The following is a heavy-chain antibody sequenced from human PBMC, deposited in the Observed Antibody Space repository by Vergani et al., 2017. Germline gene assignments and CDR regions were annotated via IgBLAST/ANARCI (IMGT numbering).Heavy chain of an antibody. CDR1: GGSISSYY. CDR3: ARVGGGPFFDY. V-gene: IGHV4-59*01. J-gene: IGHJ4*02. CDR2: IYYSGST. D-gene: IGHD3-16*01. Sequence: QVQLQESGPGLVKPSETLSLTCTVSGGSISSYYWSWIRQPPGKRLEWIGYIYYSGSTNYNPSLKSRVTISVDTSKNQFSLKLSSVTAADTAVYYCARVGGGPFFDYWGQGTLVTVSS.